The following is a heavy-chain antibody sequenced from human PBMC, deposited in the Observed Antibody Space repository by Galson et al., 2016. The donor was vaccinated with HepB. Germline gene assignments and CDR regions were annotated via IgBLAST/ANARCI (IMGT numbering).Heavy chain of an antibody. CDR1: GYSFTSYG. D-gene: IGHD3-3*01. V-gene: IGHV1-18*04. Sequence: SVKVSCKASGYSFTSYGISWVRQVPGQGLEWMGWISTYNANTNYAQTLQGRVTMTTDTSTSTAYMELRRLTSDDTAVYYCARAYFDFWSGINYYYYMDVWGKGTTVTVSS. J-gene: IGHJ6*03. CDR3: ARAYFDFWSGINYYYYMDV. CDR2: ISTYNANT.